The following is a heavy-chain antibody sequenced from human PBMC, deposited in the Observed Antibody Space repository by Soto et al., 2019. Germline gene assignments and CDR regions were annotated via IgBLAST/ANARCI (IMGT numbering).Heavy chain of an antibody. CDR2: VSNDGSNI. J-gene: IGHJ4*02. D-gene: IGHD1-26*01. Sequence: QVHLVESGGGVVHPGRSLRLSCAASEFAFSTYGMHWVRQAPGKGLEWVAVVSNDGSNIYYADSVRGRFTISRDNSKNMLYLQMNRLRHEDTAVYYCAKDHVYSGIYDYYFDYWGQGTLVTVSS. CDR3: AKDHVYSGIYDYYFDY. V-gene: IGHV3-30*18. CDR1: EFAFSTYG.